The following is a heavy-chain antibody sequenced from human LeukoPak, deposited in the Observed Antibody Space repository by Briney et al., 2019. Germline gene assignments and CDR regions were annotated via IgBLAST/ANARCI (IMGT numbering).Heavy chain of an antibody. CDR3: ARVGSVPGFFDY. Sequence: GGSLRLSCVASGFTFSTYEMHWVRQAPGKGLEYVSGITGNGGNTYYANSVKGRFTISRDNSKNTPYLEMGSLRAEDMAVYYCARVGSVPGFFDYWGQGTLITVSS. CDR2: ITGNGGNT. D-gene: IGHD6-19*01. V-gene: IGHV3-64*01. CDR1: GFTFSTYE. J-gene: IGHJ4*02.